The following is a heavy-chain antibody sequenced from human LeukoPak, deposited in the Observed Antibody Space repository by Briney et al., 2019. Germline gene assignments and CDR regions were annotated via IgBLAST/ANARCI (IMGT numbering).Heavy chain of an antibody. D-gene: IGHD1-1*01. J-gene: IGHJ3*02. CDR1: GFNFNIFA. CDR2: IGSSET. V-gene: IGHV3-23*01. Sequence: GGSLRPSCAASGFNFNIFAMSWVRQSPGKGLEWVSTIGSSETYYADSVKGRFTISRGNSKNRLYLQMNSVRADDTAVYYCAKDSFDHNGIYDAFDIWGQGTLVTVSS. CDR3: AKDSFDHNGIYDAFDI.